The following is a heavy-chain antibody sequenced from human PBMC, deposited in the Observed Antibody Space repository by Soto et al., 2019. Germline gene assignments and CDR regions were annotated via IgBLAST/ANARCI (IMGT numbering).Heavy chain of an antibody. CDR3: ATANTPYAFDM. J-gene: IGHJ3*02. Sequence: VPLVESGGGLVQPGESLRLSCTASGLTFSISWMTWVRQAPGEGLEWVSNINPAGNVHHYADSVTERFTISRDNAKNSLFLQMSGLRVEDTAVYYCATANTPYAFDMWGQGTMVTVSS. CDR2: INPAGNVH. V-gene: IGHV3-7*01. CDR1: GLTFSISW.